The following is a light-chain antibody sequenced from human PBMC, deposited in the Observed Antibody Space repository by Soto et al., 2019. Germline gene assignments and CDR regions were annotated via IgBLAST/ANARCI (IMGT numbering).Light chain of an antibody. J-gene: IGKJ4*01. CDR1: QSVSSY. Sequence: EIVLTQSPATLSLSPGERATLSCRASQSVSSYLAWYQHKPGQAPRLLVYDAFNRATGIPARFSGSGSGTDFPLTISSLEPEDFVVYYCQQRSNWPLTFGGGTKVEIK. CDR3: QQRSNWPLT. V-gene: IGKV3-11*01. CDR2: DAF.